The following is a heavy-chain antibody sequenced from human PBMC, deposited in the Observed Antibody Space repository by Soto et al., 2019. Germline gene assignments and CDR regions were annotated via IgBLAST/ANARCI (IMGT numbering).Heavy chain of an antibody. V-gene: IGHV1-18*01. J-gene: IGHJ4*02. CDR2: ISTYNGDR. CDR1: GYTFTNYG. D-gene: IGHD2-2*01. CDR3: ARSRAGGTCEQYPSFYFDY. Sequence: QVLLVQSGAEVKKPGASVKVACKASGYTFTNYGISWVRQAPGQGLEWLGWISTYNGDRDFAQKVQGRVTMTTDTSTTTAYMELRSLRSDDTAVYYCARSRAGGTCEQYPSFYFDYWGQGALVTVSS.